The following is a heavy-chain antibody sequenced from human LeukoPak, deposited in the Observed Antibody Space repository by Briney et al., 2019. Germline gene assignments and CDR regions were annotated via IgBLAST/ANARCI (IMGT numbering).Heavy chain of an antibody. D-gene: IGHD2-15*01. V-gene: IGHV4-59*01. CDR2: IYYSGST. CDR3: ARRRGEGDAAHDCSGGSCYSNYYHYMDV. CDR1: GGSISSYY. Sequence: PSETLSLTCTVSGGSISSYYWSWIRQPPGQGLELIGYIYYSGSTNYNPSLKIRVTISVDTSKNQFSLKLSSVTAADTAVYYCARRRGEGDAAHDCSGGSCYSNYYHYMDVWGKGTTVTVSS. J-gene: IGHJ6*03.